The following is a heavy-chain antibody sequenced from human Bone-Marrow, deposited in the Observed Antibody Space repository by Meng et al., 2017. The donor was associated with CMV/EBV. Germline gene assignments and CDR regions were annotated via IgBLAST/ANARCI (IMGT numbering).Heavy chain of an antibody. CDR1: GFTFSSYG. J-gene: IGHJ4*02. V-gene: IGHV3-30*02. CDR3: AKDDLHDCSTSCYKQDY. CDR2: IRYDGSNK. Sequence: GESLKISCAASGFTFSSYGMHWVRQAPGKGLEWVAFIRYDGSNKYYADSVKGRFTISRDNSKNTLYLQMNNLRAEDTAVYYCAKDDLHDCSTSCYKQDYWGQGTLVTVSS. D-gene: IGHD2-2*02.